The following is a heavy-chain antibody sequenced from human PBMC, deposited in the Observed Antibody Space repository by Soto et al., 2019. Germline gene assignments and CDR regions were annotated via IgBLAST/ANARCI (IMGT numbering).Heavy chain of an antibody. J-gene: IGHJ4*02. CDR1: GDSMTKYY. Sequence: QVQLQESGPGLVKPSETLSLTCTVSGDSMTKYYWSWLRQPAGKGLEWIRRIYMSGSTNYNPSLKSRVTMSIDTSNNHFSLDLESVTAADTAVYYCARTVGAAYYFDFWGQGALVTVSS. D-gene: IGHD1-26*01. CDR3: ARTVGAAYYFDF. CDR2: IYMSGST. V-gene: IGHV4-4*07.